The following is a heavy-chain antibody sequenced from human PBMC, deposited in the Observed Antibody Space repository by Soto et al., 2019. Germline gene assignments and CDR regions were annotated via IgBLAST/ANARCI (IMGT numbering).Heavy chain of an antibody. CDR3: ARVYSGNYSDS. V-gene: IGHV4-4*02. J-gene: IGHJ4*02. Sequence: PSETLSLTCAVSGASIRSNNRWSWVRQPPGKGLEWIGEIFHSGSTNYTPSLKTRLTISVDKSKNQFSLKLSSVTAAVTAVYYLARVYSGNYSDSWGRGTLVTVSS. CDR1: GASIRSNNR. CDR2: IFHSGST. D-gene: IGHD1-26*01.